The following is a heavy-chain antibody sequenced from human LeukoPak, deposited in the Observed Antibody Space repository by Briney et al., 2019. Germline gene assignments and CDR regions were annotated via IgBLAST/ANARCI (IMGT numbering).Heavy chain of an antibody. D-gene: IGHD2-15*01. CDR2: IYPGDSDT. J-gene: IGHJ4*02. V-gene: IGHV5-51*01. Sequence: GESLKISCKGSGYSFTSYWIGWVRQMPGKGLKWMGIIYPGDSDTRYSPSFQGQVTISADKSISTAYLQWSSLKASDTAMYYCARVARGGGSCSGGSDYWGQGTLVTVSS. CDR3: ARVARGGGSCSGGSDY. CDR1: GYSFTSYW.